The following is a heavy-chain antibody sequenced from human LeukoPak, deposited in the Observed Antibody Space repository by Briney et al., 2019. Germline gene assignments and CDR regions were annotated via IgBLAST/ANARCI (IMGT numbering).Heavy chain of an antibody. CDR2: IYQSEST. CDR3: ARDPRYSSSWYLLDYYYYGMDV. J-gene: IGHJ6*02. Sequence: SETLSLTCAVSGGSINSSNWWSWVRQTPGKGLEWIGGIYQSESTNYNPSLKSRVTISVDKSKNQFSLKLSSATAADTAVYYCARDPRYSSSWYLLDYYYYGMDVWGQGTTVTVSS. D-gene: IGHD6-13*01. V-gene: IGHV4-4*02. CDR1: GGSINSSNW.